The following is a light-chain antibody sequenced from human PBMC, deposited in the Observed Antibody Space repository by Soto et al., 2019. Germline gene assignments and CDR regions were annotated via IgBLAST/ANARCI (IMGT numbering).Light chain of an antibody. Sequence: QSALTQPASVSGSPGQSITISCTGTSSDVGGYNYLSWYQQHPGKAPRVMIYEVSNRPSGVSNRFSGSKSGNTASLNISGLQAEDEADYFCSSYTTIGTPVFGGGTKLTVL. J-gene: IGLJ3*02. CDR2: EVS. CDR3: SSYTTIGTPV. V-gene: IGLV2-14*01. CDR1: SSDVGGYNY.